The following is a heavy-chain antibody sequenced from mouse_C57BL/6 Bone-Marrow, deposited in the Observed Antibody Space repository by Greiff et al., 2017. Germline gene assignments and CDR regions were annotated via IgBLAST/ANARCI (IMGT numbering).Heavy chain of an antibody. J-gene: IGHJ2*01. CDR2: IDPEDGDT. D-gene: IGHD1-1*01. Sequence: VQLQQSGAELVRPGASVKLSCTASGFNIKDYYMHWVKQRPEQGLEWIGRIDPEDGDTEYAPQFQGKATMTADTSSNTAYLQLSSLTSEGTDVYYCTTVYYVSRGLDYWGQGTTLTVSS. CDR1: GFNIKDYY. CDR3: TTVYYVSRGLDY. V-gene: IGHV14-1*01.